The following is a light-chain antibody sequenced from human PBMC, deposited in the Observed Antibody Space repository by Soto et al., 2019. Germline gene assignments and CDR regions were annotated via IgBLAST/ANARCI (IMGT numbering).Light chain of an antibody. J-gene: IGKJ4*01. CDR1: QDISNY. Sequence: DIQLAQSPSSLSASLVDIVTITCQASQDISNYLNWYQQKPGKAPKLLIYDASNLETGVPSRFSGSGSGTDFTFTISRLQTEDIATYYCQQYDNLHAFGGGTKVDIK. CDR3: QQYDNLHA. CDR2: DAS. V-gene: IGKV1-33*01.